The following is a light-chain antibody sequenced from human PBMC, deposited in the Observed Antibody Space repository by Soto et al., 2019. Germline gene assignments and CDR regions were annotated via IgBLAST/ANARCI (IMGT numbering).Light chain of an antibody. J-gene: IGLJ1*01. Sequence: QSALTQPPSASGTPGQTVTISCSGSSSNIGTPYVYWYQQLPGTAPKLLIYTHNQRPSGVPDRFSGAKSGTSASPAISGLRSEDEADYFCAAWDDNRSGYVFGSGTKVXVL. CDR2: THN. CDR1: SSNIGTPY. V-gene: IGLV1-47*01. CDR3: AAWDDNRSGYV.